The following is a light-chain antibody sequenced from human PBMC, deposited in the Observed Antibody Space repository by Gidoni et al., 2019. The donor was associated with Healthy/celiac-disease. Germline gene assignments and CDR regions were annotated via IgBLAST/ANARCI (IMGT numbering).Light chain of an antibody. Sequence: DIVMTQSPDSLAVSLGERATINCKSSQSVLYSSNNKNYLAWYQQKPGQPPKLLISWASTRESGVPDRFSGSGSGTDFTLTISSLQAEDVAVYYCQQYYSTTWTFGQETKVEIK. J-gene: IGKJ1*01. V-gene: IGKV4-1*01. CDR3: QQYYSTTWT. CDR2: WAS. CDR1: QSVLYSSNNKNY.